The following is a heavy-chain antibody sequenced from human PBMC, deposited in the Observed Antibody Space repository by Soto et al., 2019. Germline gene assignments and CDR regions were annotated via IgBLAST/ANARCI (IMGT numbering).Heavy chain of an antibody. Sequence: VSVKVSCKASGYTFTSYATHWVRQAPGQRLEWMGWINAVNGNTKYSQKFQGRVTITRDTSASTAYMELSSLRSEDTAVYYCARLLYNNYCSGRYHRHETYYFCYCGIDGRGPGLRGIASS. CDR3: ARLLYNNYCSGRYHRHETYYFCYCGIDG. J-gene: IGHJ6*01. D-gene: IGHD3-10*01. CDR2: INAVNGNT. CDR1: GYTFTSYA. V-gene: IGHV1-3*01.